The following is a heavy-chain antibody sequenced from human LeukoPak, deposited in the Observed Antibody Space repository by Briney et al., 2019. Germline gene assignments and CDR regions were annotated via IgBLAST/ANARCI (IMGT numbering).Heavy chain of an antibody. V-gene: IGHV3-30*02. J-gene: IGHJ4*02. D-gene: IGHD2-15*01. Sequence: PGGSLRLSCAASGFNFSSYGMHWVRQAPGKGLEWVAFIRYDGSNKYYADSVKGRFTISRDNSKNTLYLQMNSLRAEDTAVYYCAKDRGRYCSGGSCYTTHYFDYWGQGTLVTVSS. CDR3: AKDRGRYCSGGSCYTTHYFDY. CDR2: IRYDGSNK. CDR1: GFNFSSYG.